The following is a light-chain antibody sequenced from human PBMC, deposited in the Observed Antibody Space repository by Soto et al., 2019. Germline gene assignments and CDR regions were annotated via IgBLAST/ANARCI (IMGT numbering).Light chain of an antibody. CDR1: QSVSNNY. V-gene: IGKV3-11*01. Sequence: DIVLTQSPGTLSLSPGERATLSCRASQSVSNNYLAWYQQKPGQAPRLLIYGASNRATGIPARFSASGSGTDFTLTISSLEPEDFAIYYCQQREDWPRAFGGGTKVDI. CDR2: GAS. J-gene: IGKJ4*01. CDR3: QQREDWPRA.